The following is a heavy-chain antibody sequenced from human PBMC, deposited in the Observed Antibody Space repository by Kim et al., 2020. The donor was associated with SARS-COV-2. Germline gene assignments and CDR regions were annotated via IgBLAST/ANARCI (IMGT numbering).Heavy chain of an antibody. V-gene: IGHV1-69*13. CDR3: ARNYYDSSGPGYYYYGMDV. J-gene: IGHJ6*02. Sequence: SVKVSCKASGGTFSSYAISWVRQAPGQGLEWMGGIIPIFGTANYAQKFQGRVTITADESTSTAYMELSSLRSEDTAVYYCARNYYDSSGPGYYYYGMDVWGQGTTVTVSS. D-gene: IGHD3-22*01. CDR2: IIPIFGTA. CDR1: GGTFSSYA.